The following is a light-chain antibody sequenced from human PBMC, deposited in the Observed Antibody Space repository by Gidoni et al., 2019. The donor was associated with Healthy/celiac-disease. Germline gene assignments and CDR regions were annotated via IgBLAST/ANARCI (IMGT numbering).Light chain of an antibody. CDR2: QDS. CDR1: KLGDKY. V-gene: IGLV3-1*01. CDR3: QAWDSCTALYV. Sequence: SYELTQPPSVSVSPGQKASITCSGDKLGDKYACWYQQQPGQSPVLLSYQDSKRPSWIPERFSGSNYVNTATLTISGTQAMDEADYFCQAWDSCTALYVFGTGTKVTVL. J-gene: IGLJ1*01.